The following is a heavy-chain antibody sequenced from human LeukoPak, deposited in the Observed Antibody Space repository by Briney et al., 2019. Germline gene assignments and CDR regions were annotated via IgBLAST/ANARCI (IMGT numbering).Heavy chain of an antibody. CDR1: GFTFSNYW. CDR3: ARSMSGSFDY. CDR2: INSDGTT. V-gene: IGHV3-74*01. J-gene: IGHJ4*02. D-gene: IGHD1-26*01. Sequence: GYLTRSCSASGFTFSNYWMDWDRHPPRKGLVWVSRINSDGTTFSQDSVKGGFTISRDNAKNTLYLQMNSRRAEATPVYYGARSMSGSFDYWGPRTLVTVSS.